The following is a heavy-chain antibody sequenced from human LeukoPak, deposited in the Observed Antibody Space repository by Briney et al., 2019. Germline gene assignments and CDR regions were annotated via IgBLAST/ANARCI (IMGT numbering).Heavy chain of an antibody. D-gene: IGHD1-1*01. CDR3: ASQSAKNWNDAEDAFDI. J-gene: IGHJ3*02. V-gene: IGHV1-69*13. CDR2: IIPIFGTA. CDR1: GGTFSSYA. Sequence: SVKVSCKASGGTFSSYAISWVRQAPGQGLEWMGGIIPIFGTANYAQKFQGRVTITADESTSTAYMELSSLRSEDTAVYYCASQSAKNWNDAEDAFDIWGQGTMVTVSS.